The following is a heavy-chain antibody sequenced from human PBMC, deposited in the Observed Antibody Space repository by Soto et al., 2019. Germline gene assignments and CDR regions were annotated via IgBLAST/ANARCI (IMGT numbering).Heavy chain of an antibody. J-gene: IGHJ2*01. V-gene: IGHV3-53*02. CDR2: IYSGVST. CDR3: ARDRALEYYYDSYDSSGSWYFDL. D-gene: IGHD3-22*01. CDR1: GFTVSSNY. Sequence: EVQLVETGGGLIQPGGSLRLSCAASGFTVSSNYMSWVRQAPGKGLEWVSVIYSGVSTYYADSVKGRFTISRDNSKNTLYLQMNSLRAEDTAVYYCARDRALEYYYDSYDSSGSWYFDLWGRGTLVTVSS.